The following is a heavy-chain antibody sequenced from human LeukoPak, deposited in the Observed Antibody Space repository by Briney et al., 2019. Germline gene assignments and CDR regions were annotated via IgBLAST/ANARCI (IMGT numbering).Heavy chain of an antibody. CDR1: GFTFSIYW. CDR2: IKQDGSER. D-gene: IGHD4-17*01. CDR3: AKRDHGDYDVRAFDI. Sequence: PGGSLRLSCAASGFTFSIYWMSWVRQAPGKGLEWVANIKQDGSERYYVDSVKGRFTLSRDNAKNSLYLQMNSLRAEDTAVYYCAKRDHGDYDVRAFDIWGQGTMVTVSS. V-gene: IGHV3-7*03. J-gene: IGHJ3*02.